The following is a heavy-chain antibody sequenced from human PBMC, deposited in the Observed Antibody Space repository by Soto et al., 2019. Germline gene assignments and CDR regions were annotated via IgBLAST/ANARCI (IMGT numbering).Heavy chain of an antibody. J-gene: IGHJ4*02. V-gene: IGHV1-46*01. CDR3: ARAQEYPGIAAVNFDY. D-gene: IGHD6-13*01. CDR1: GYTFTSYY. Sequence: ASVKVSCKASGYTFTSYYMHWVRQAPGQGLEWMGIINPSGGSTSYAQKFQGRVTMTRDTSTSTVYMELSSLRSEDTAVYYCARAQEYPGIAAVNFDYWGQGTPVTVSS. CDR2: INPSGGST.